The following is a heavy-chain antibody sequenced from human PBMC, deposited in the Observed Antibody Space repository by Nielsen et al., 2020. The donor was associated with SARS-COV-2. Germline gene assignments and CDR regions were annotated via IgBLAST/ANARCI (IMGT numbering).Heavy chain of an antibody. CDR3: ARLGYSSGLNDY. V-gene: IGHV4-59*08. J-gene: IGHJ4*02. CDR2: IYYSGST. Sequence: WIRQPPGEGLEWIGYIYYSGSTNYNPSLKSRVTISVDTSKNQFSLKLSSVTAADTAVYYCARLGYSSGLNDYWGQGTLVTVSS. D-gene: IGHD6-19*01.